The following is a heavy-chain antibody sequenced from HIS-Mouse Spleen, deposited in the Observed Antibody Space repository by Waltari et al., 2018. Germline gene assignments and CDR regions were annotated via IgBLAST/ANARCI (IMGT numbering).Heavy chain of an antibody. CDR3: TTDPRETGTTFS. V-gene: IGHV3-15*01. D-gene: IGHD1-1*01. CDR2: IKSKTDGGTT. CDR1: GFTFSNAW. Sequence: EVQLVESGGGLVKPGGSLSLSCAASGFTFSNAWISWVRQAPGKGLEWVGRIKSKTDGGTTDYAAPVKGRFTISRDDSKNTLYLQMNSLKTEDTAVYYCTTDPRETGTTFSWGQGTLVTVSS. J-gene: IGHJ5*02.